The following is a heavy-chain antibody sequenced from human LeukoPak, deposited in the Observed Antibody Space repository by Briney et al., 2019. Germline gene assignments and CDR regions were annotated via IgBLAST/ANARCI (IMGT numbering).Heavy chain of an antibody. CDR2: ISSSSSYI. D-gene: IGHD3-10*01. CDR3: ARDDITMVRGVILPYDY. J-gene: IGHJ4*02. V-gene: IGHV3-21*01. CDR1: GFTFSSYS. Sequence: GGSLRLSCAASGFTFSSYSVNWVRQAPGKGLEWVSSISSSSSYIYYADSVKGRFTISRDNAKNSLYLQMNSLRAEDTAVYYCARDDITMVRGVILPYDYWGQGTLVTVSS.